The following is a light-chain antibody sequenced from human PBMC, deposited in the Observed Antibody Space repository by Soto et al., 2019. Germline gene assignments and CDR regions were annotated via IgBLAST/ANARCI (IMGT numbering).Light chain of an antibody. CDR1: SSDVGSYNL. V-gene: IGLV2-23*01. J-gene: IGLJ1*01. Sequence: QSVLTQPASVSGSPGQSITISCTGTSSDVGSYNLVSWYQQHPGKAPKLMIYEGSKRPSGVSNRFSGSESGNTASLTISGLQAEDEADYYCCSYADSSTFYVFGTGTKVTVL. CDR3: CSYADSSTFYV. CDR2: EGS.